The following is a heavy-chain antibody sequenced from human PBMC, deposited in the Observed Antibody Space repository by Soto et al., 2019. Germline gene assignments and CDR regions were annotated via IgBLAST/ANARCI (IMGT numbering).Heavy chain of an antibody. CDR3: ARAVARGVKTIYYYYGMDV. J-gene: IGHJ6*02. CDR2: INPGNGDT. Sequence: GASVKVSCKASGGTLSSYTFSWVRQAPGQGLEWMGWINPGNGDTKYAQTFQGRVTITRDTSASTAYMELSSLRSEDTAVYYCARAVARGVKTIYYYYGMDVWGQGTTVTVSS. V-gene: IGHV1-3*01. D-gene: IGHD3-10*01. CDR1: GGTLSSYT.